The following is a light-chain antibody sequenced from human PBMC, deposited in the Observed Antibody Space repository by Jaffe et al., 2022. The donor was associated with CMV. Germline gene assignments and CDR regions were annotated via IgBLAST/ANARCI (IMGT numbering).Light chain of an antibody. Sequence: SYELTQPPSVSVSPGQTARLTCSGDALPNQYAYWYQQKPGQAPVLVIYKDSERPSGIPERFSGSSSGTTVTLTISGVQAEDEADYYCQSTDSSGTYPVFGGGTKLTVL. J-gene: IGLJ3*02. CDR2: KDS. CDR3: QSTDSSGTYPV. V-gene: IGLV3-25*03. CDR1: ALPNQY.